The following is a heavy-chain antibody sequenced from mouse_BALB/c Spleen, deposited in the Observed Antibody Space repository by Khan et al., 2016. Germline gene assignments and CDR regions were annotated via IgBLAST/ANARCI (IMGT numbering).Heavy chain of an antibody. Sequence: QVQLQQSGAELAKPGASVKMSCKASGYTFTSYWMHWVKQRPGQGLEWIGYINPSTGYTEYNQKFKDKATLTADKSTSTAYMQLSSLTSEDSAVYYGAREEVRRVYYYAMDYWGQGTSVTVSS. CDR3: AREEVRRVYYYAMDY. V-gene: IGHV1-7*01. D-gene: IGHD2-14*01. CDR2: INPSTGYT. CDR1: GYTFTSYW. J-gene: IGHJ4*01.